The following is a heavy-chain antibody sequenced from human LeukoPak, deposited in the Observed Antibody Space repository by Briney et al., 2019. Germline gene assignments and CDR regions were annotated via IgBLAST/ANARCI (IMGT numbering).Heavy chain of an antibody. CDR2: IRSKANSYAT. D-gene: IGHD3-10*01. CDR1: GFTFSGSA. V-gene: IGHV3-73*01. CDR3: TRGITMVRGAWFDP. Sequence: GGSLRLSCAASGFTFSGSAMHWVRQASGKGLEWVGRIRSKANSYATAYAASVKGRFTISRDDSKNTAYLQMNSLKTEDTAVYYCTRGITMVRGAWFDPWGQGTLVTVSS. J-gene: IGHJ5*02.